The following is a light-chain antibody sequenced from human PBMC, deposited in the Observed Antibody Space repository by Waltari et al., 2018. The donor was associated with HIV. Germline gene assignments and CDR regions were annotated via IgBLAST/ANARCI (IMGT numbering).Light chain of an antibody. V-gene: IGKV3-20*01. CDR1: QSVRSAS. Sequence: EIVWTQSPGTRSLSPWERATLSCSATQSVRSASLAWYQQKPGQAPRLLIYGAYSRAPGIPDRFSGSGAVTDFILTISRLQPEDCAVYYCQQYAASPLTFGGGTKVEIK. CDR3: QQYAASPLT. CDR2: GAY. J-gene: IGKJ4*01.